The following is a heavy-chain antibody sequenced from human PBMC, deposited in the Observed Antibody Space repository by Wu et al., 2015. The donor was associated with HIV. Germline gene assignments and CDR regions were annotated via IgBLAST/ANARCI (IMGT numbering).Heavy chain of an antibody. V-gene: IGHV1-2*02. J-gene: IGHJ4*02. CDR1: GYTFTDHY. CDR3: ARGGYGSGSYYRIDY. Sequence: QLVQSGAEVTKPGASVSVSCQTSGYTFTDHYIHWVRQAPGQGLEWMGWINPNSGGTNYAQKFQGRVTMTRDTSISTAYMELSRLRSDDTAVYYCARGGYGSGSYYRIDYWGQGTLVTVSS. D-gene: IGHD3-10*01. CDR2: INPNSGGT.